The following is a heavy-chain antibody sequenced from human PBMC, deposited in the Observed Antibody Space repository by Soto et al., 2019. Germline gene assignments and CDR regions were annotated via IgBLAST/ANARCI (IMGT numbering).Heavy chain of an antibody. CDR1: GYTFTSYD. D-gene: IGHD1-26*01. V-gene: IGHV1-18*01. CDR3: ARDLGRGAETHQNYFDY. J-gene: IGHJ4*02. CDR2: ISGYSGHA. Sequence: ASVKVSCKASGYTFTSYDINWGRQATGQGLEWVGWISGYSGHANYAQNLQGRDTMTTDTSTSTAYMELRSLRSDDTAVYYCARDLGRGAETHQNYFDYWGQGTQVTVSS.